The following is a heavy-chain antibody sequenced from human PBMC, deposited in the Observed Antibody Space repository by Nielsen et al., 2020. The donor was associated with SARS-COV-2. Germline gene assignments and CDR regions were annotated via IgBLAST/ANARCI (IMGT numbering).Heavy chain of an antibody. J-gene: IGHJ3*02. CDR1: GGTFSSYA. V-gene: IGHV1-69*13. Sequence: SLQISCKASGGTFSSYAIIWVRQAPGQGLEWMGGIIPIFGTANYAQKFQGRVTITADESTSTAYMELSSLRSEDTAVYYCARGEGWLAPDAFDIWGQGTMVTVSS. D-gene: IGHD6-19*01. CDR3: ARGEGWLAPDAFDI. CDR2: IIPIFGTA.